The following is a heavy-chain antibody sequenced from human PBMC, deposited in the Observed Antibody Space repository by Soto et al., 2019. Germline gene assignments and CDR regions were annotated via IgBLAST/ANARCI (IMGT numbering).Heavy chain of an antibody. CDR1: GYTFTGSY. J-gene: IGHJ5*02. D-gene: IGHD2-2*01. V-gene: IGHV1-2*04. Sequence: QGQLVQSGAEVKKPGASVKVSCKASGYTFTGSYMHWVRQAPGQGLEWMGWINPNSGGTNDARKFQGWVTMPRETSISKAYMELSMLGSDDTAVYYCAGATRGYCISASGYGGVDWFDPWGQGTLVTVSS. CDR3: AGATRGYCISASGYGGVDWFDP. CDR2: INPNSGGT.